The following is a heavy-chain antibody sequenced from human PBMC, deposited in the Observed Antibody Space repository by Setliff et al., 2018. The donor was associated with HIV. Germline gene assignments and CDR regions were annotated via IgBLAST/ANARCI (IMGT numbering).Heavy chain of an antibody. CDR1: GGSINSGGYY. Sequence: KPSETLSLTCTVSGGSINSGGYYWTWVRQHPGKGLRWIGYIYYIGGAYYNPSLKSRVTISLDTSKNHFSLNLSSVTDADTAVYYCARESMLRGLRHAVDIWGQGTMVTVSS. V-gene: IGHV4-31*03. J-gene: IGHJ3*02. CDR2: IYYIGGA. D-gene: IGHD3-10*01. CDR3: ARESMLRGLRHAVDI.